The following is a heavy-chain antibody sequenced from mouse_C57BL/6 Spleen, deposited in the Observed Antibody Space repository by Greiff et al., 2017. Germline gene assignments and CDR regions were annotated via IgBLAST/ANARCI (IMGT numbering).Heavy chain of an antibody. CDR2: ISYDGSN. CDR3: ARDYYSNTGFAY. V-gene: IGHV3-6*01. D-gene: IGHD2-5*01. Sequence: EVQRVESGPGLVKPSQSLSLTCSVTGYSITSGYYWNWIRQFPGNKLEWMGYISYDGSNNYNPSLKNRISITRDTSKNQFFLKLNSVTTEDTATYYCARDYYSNTGFAYWGQGTLVTVSA. J-gene: IGHJ3*01. CDR1: GYSITSGYY.